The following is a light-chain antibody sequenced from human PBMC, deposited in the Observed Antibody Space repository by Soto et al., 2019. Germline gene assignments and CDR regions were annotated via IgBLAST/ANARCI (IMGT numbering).Light chain of an antibody. V-gene: IGKV1-39*01. J-gene: IGKJ1*01. CDR1: QSVSIY. CDR2: GAS. Sequence: DVQITQYTSSLSTSVRDRVTITCLASQSVSIYFNWYQQKPGEAPKPLIYGASTLQGGVPSRFSGSGSGTDFTLTISRLQPEDFATYYCQRSDGSPPGTLGQGTK. CDR3: QRSDGSPPGT.